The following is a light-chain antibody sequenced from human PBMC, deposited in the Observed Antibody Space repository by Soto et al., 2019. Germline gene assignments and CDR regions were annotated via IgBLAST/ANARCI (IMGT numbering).Light chain of an antibody. CDR1: QSISSW. CDR3: QQYNSYWT. CDR2: KAS. Sequence: DIQMTQSPSTLSASVGDRVTITCRASQSISSWLAWYKQKPGKAPKLLIYKASSLESGVPSRFSGSGSGTEFTLTISSMKPDDSATYYCQQYNSYWTFGHGTKVDI. V-gene: IGKV1-5*03. J-gene: IGKJ1*01.